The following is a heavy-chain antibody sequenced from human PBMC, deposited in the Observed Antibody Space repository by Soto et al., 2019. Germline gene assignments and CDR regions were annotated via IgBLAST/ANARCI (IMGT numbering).Heavy chain of an antibody. CDR3: AISPDIVVIIAAIGPYYLGS. Sequence: GRSLRLACAASGFTFGDYALHWVRQAPRTGLVWRTGISWNSGSIGYADYVKGRFNTSRDNAKNSLYLQMNSLRAEDTALYYCAISPDIVVIIAAIGPYYLGSRGQGTLVTVYS. CDR2: ISWNSGSI. J-gene: IGHJ4*02. D-gene: IGHD2-2*02. CDR1: GFTFGDYA. V-gene: IGHV3-9*01.